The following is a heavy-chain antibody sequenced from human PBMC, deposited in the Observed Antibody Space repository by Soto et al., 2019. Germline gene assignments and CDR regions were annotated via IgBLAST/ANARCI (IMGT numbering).Heavy chain of an antibody. Sequence: QVQLVQSGAEVKKPGSSVKVSCKASGGTFSSYAISWVRQAPGQGLEWMGGIIPIVGTANYAQKFQGRVTITADESTSTAYMELSSLRSEDTAVYYCARDKMWTNGPLGYGMDVWGQGTTVTVSS. D-gene: IGHD2-8*01. J-gene: IGHJ6*02. CDR1: GGTFSSYA. V-gene: IGHV1-69*12. CDR3: ARDKMWTNGPLGYGMDV. CDR2: IIPIVGTA.